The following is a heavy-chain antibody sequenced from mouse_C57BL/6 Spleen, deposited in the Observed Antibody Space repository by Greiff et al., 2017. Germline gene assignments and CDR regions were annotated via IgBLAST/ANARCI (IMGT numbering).Heavy chain of an antibody. CDR2: INPSSGYT. CDR3: ARSVYDYDEYYAMDY. J-gene: IGHJ4*01. V-gene: IGHV1-4*01. CDR1: GYTFTSYT. D-gene: IGHD2-4*01. Sequence: QVQLQQSGADLARPGASVKMSCKASGYTFTSYTMHWVKQRPGQGLEWIGYINPSSGYTKYNQKFKDKATLTADKSSSTAYMQLSSLTSEDSAVYYCARSVYDYDEYYAMDYWGQGTSVTVSS.